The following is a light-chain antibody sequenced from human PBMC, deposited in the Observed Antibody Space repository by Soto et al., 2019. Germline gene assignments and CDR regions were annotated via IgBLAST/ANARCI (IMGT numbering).Light chain of an antibody. Sequence: SXXVGXRVAITCRASQSISSYLNWYQQKPGKAPKRLIYAASSLQSGVPSRFSGSGSGTEFTLTISSLQPDDFATYYCQHYNSYSEAFGQGTKVDI. CDR2: AAS. CDR1: QSISSY. J-gene: IGKJ1*01. CDR3: QHYNSYSEA. V-gene: IGKV1-5*01.